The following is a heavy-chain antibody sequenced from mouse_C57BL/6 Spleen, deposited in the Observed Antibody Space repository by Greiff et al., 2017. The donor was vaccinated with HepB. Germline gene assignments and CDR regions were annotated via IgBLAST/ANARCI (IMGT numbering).Heavy chain of an antibody. CDR1: GYTFTGYW. J-gene: IGHJ3*01. D-gene: IGHD2-5*01. CDR2: ILPGSGST. V-gene: IGHV1-9*01. Sequence: VQLQQSGAELMKPGASVKLSCKATGYTFTGYWIEWVKQRPGHGLEWIGEILPGSGSTNYNEKFKGKATFTADTSSNTAYMQLSSLTTEDSAIYYCARKGAYYSNYDGFPFAYWGQGTLVTVSA. CDR3: ARKGAYYSNYDGFPFAY.